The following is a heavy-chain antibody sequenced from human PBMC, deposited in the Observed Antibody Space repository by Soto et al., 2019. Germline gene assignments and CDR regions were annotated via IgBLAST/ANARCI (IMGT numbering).Heavy chain of an antibody. CDR3: ARMSIVGRRDYYYGMDV. V-gene: IGHV3-21*01. CDR2: IRSSTSYI. J-gene: IGHJ6*02. D-gene: IGHD6-6*01. CDR1: GFSFSDYS. Sequence: PGGSLRLSCAASGFSFSDYSVNWVRQAPGKGLEWVSSIRSSTSYIYYADSVKGRFTISRDNAKNSLYLQMNSLRAEDTAVYFCARMSIVGRRDYYYGMDVWGQGTKVTVS.